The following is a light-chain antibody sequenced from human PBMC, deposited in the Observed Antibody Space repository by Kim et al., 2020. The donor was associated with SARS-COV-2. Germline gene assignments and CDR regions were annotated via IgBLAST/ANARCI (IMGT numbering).Light chain of an antibody. V-gene: IGKV3-20*01. CDR3: QQYGTLAIT. CDR2: GAA. Sequence: PGERDALSCRAGPMGSTSYIAWYRQKPGQATRLLSAGAASRAAVIADRCSGGGSGTEVTLTISRLEHEEIAVYYCQQYGTLAITFGPGTKVGIK. J-gene: IGKJ3*01. CDR1: PMGSTSY.